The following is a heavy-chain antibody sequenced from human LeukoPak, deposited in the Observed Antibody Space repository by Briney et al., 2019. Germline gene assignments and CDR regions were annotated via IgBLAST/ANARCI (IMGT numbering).Heavy chain of an antibody. CDR3: TKAVGGGRDAYDV. J-gene: IGHJ3*01. CDR2: IFDSGAPS. Sequence: GGSLRLSCVASRITFRHHAMNWVRQAPGKGLEWVSSIFDSGAPSYYSDSVKGRFTISRDNSRDTFYLQMENLRAEDSATYYCTKAVGGGRDAYDVWGQETRVIVSS. V-gene: IGHV3-23*01. D-gene: IGHD3-16*01. CDR1: RITFRHHA.